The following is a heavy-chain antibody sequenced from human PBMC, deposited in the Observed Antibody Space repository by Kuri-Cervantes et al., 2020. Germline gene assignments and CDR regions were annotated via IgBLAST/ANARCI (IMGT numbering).Heavy chain of an antibody. J-gene: IGHJ5*02. Sequence: LRLSCAVSGGSISSGGYSWSWIQQPPGKGLEWIGYIYHSGSTYYNPSLKSRVTISVDRSKNQFSLKLSSVTAADTAVYYCAREVAVAGTGWFDPWGQGTLVTVSS. V-gene: IGHV4-30-2*01. CDR1: GGSISSGGYS. CDR3: AREVAVAGTGWFDP. CDR2: IYHSGST. D-gene: IGHD6-19*01.